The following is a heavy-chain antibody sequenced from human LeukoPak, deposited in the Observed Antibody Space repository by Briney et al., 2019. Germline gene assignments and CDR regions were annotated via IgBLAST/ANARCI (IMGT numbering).Heavy chain of an antibody. Sequence: GGSLRLSCAASGFTVSSNYMSWVRRAPGRGLEWVSVIYSSGSTYYADSVKGRFTISRDNSKNTLYLQMNSLRAEDTAVYYCATAFNSPFYGENWGQGTLVTVSS. CDR3: ATAFNSPFYGEN. V-gene: IGHV3-53*01. CDR2: IYSSGST. D-gene: IGHD2/OR15-2a*01. CDR1: GFTVSSNY. J-gene: IGHJ4*02.